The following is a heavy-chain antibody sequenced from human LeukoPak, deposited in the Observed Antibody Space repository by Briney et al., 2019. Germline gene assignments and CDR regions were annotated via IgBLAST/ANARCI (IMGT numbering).Heavy chain of an antibody. CDR1: GFTFSSYW. CDR2: INSDGSST. D-gene: IGHD2-21*02. V-gene: IGHV3-74*01. CDR3: ARGNGYGPRILWWGHFDY. J-gene: IGHJ4*02. Sequence: GGSLRLSCAASGFTFSSYWMHWVRQAPGKGLVWVSRINSDGSSTSYADSVKGRFTISRDNAKNTLYLQMNSLRAEDTAVYYCARGNGYGPRILWWGHFDYWGQGTLVTVSS.